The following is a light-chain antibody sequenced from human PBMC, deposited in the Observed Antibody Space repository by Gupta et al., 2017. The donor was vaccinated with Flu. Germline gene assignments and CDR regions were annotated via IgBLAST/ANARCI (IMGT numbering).Light chain of an antibody. CDR3: AAWDDSLTALSADGSLTGLWV. CDR1: SNIGSNV. V-gene: IGLV1-44*01. CDR2: NDN. J-gene: IGLJ3*02. Sequence: SNIGSNVVSWCQHRPGTDPRLLIYNDNQRPSGVPDRFSGSKSGTSASLAIGGLQSEDEADYYCAAWDDSLTALSADGSLTGLWVFGGGTKLSVL.